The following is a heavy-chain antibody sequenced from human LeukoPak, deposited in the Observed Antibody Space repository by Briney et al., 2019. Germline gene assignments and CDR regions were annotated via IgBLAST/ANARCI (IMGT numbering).Heavy chain of an antibody. D-gene: IGHD5-18*01. CDR2: ISSSGSTI. CDR1: GFTFSSYE. V-gene: IGHV3-48*03. Sequence: GESLKISCAASGFTFSSYEMNWVCQAPGKGLEWVSYISSSGSTIYYADSVKGRFTISRDNAKNSLYLQMNSLRADDTAVYYCARALTTTMAPGGGQGTLVTVSS. CDR3: ARALTTTMAPG. J-gene: IGHJ4*02.